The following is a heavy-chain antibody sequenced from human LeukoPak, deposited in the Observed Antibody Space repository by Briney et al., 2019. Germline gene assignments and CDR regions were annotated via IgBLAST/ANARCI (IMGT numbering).Heavy chain of an antibody. Sequence: SETLSLTCTVSGCSISSYYWSWIRQPAGKGLEWIGRIYTSGSTNYNPSLKSRVTMSVDTSKNQFSLKLSSVTAADTAVYYCASSAAAGTSGWFDPWGQGTLVTVSS. CDR2: IYTSGST. CDR1: GCSISSYY. V-gene: IGHV4-4*07. CDR3: ASSAAAGTSGWFDP. J-gene: IGHJ5*02. D-gene: IGHD6-13*01.